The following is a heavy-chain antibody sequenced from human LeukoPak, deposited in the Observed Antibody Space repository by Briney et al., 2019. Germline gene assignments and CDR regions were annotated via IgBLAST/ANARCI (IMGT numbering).Heavy chain of an antibody. CDR1: GVSISSYY. J-gene: IGHJ4*02. Sequence: SETLSLTCTVSGVSISSYYWRWIRQPPGKGLEWIGYIYYSGSTNYNPSLKSRVTISVDTSKNQFSLKLSSVTAADTAVYYCARDRTDGGLPYYFDYWGQGTLVTVSS. V-gene: IGHV4-59*01. D-gene: IGHD4-23*01. CDR3: ARDRTDGGLPYYFDY. CDR2: IYYSGST.